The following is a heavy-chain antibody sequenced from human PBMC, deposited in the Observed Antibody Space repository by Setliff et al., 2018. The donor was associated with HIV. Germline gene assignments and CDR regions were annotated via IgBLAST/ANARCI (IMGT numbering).Heavy chain of an antibody. CDR3: ARGVNFDY. Sequence: SETLSLTCTVTGGSISTNNFYWGWIRQPPGKGLEWIGSIYNSGSTKYNPSLTSRVTISVDTSRNQFSLKLTSVTAADTAIYYCARGVNFDYWGQGTQVTVSS. D-gene: IGHD3-3*01. CDR1: GGSISTNNFY. CDR2: IYNSGST. J-gene: IGHJ4*02. V-gene: IGHV4-39*07.